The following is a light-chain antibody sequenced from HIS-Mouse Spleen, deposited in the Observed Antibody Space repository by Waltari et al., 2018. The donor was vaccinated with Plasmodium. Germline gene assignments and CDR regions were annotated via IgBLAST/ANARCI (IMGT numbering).Light chain of an antibody. Sequence: DIQLTQSPSFLSASVGDRVTIPCRASQGIRSYLAWYQQKPGKAPKLLFYAASTLQSGVPSRFSGSGSGTEFTLTISSLQPEDFATYCCRQLNSYPYTFGPATKLTIK. CDR1: QGIRSY. CDR3: RQLNSYPYT. V-gene: IGKV1-9*01. J-gene: IGKJ2*01. CDR2: AAS.